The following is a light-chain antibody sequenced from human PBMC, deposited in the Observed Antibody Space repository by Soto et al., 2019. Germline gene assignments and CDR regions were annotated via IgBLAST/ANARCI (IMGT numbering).Light chain of an antibody. J-gene: IGLJ2*01. CDR2: EVT. CDR1: TGDVGAYNF. CDR3: SSYRGSSTLT. V-gene: IGLV2-14*01. Sequence: QSALTQPRSVSGSPGQSVTISCTGTTGDVGAYNFVSWYQHHPGKAPKLIIYEVTYRPSGVSNRFSGSQSGNTASLTISGLQAEDEADYYCSSYRGSSTLTFGGGTKLTVL.